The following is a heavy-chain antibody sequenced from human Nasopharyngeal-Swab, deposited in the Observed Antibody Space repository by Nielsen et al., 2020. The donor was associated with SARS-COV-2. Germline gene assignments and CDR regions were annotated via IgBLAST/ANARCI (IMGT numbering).Heavy chain of an antibody. Sequence: RQAPGKGLEWIGEIYHSGSTNYNPSLKSRVTISVDTSKNQFSLKLSSVTAADTAVYYCARASTYYDILTGYYNWFDPWGQGTLVTVSS. CDR2: IYHSGST. V-gene: IGHV4-34*01. CDR3: ARASTYYDILTGYYNWFDP. J-gene: IGHJ5*02. D-gene: IGHD3-9*01.